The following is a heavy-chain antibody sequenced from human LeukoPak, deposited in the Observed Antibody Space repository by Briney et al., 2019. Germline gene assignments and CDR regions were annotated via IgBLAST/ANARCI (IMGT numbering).Heavy chain of an antibody. Sequence: SVKVSCKASGYTFTAYGFSWVRQAPGQGLEWMGWIYTYNGNANYAQTFQGRVTLTSDTSTTTVYMELRNLTSDDTAVYYCARDSSPVAGMGRFWGQGSPVTVSS. D-gene: IGHD6-19*01. V-gene: IGHV1-18*01. CDR3: ARDSSPVAGMGRF. CDR1: GYTFTAYG. J-gene: IGHJ1*01. CDR2: IYTYNGNA.